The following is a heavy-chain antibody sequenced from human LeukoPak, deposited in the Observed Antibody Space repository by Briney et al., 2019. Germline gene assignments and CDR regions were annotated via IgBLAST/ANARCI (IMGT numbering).Heavy chain of an antibody. J-gene: IGHJ4*02. CDR1: GYTFTSYY. V-gene: IGHV1-46*01. Sequence: ASVKVSCKASGYTFTSYYMHWVRQAPGQGLEWMGIINPSGGSTTYAQKFQGRVTMTRDMSTSTVYMELSSLRSEDTAVYYCARKYASGTYPLDYWGQGILVTVSS. CDR3: ARKYASGTYPLDY. D-gene: IGHD3-10*01. CDR2: INPSGGST.